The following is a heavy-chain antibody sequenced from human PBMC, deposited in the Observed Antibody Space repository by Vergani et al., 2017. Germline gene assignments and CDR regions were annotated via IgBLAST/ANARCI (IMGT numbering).Heavy chain of an antibody. D-gene: IGHD5-18*01. CDR2: ISGSGGST. CDR3: AKDGYSYGGELDY. J-gene: IGHJ4*02. CDR1: GFTFSSYA. V-gene: IGHV3-23*01. Sequence: EVQLLESGGGLVQPGGSLRLSCADSGFTFSSYAMSWVRQAPGKGLEWVSAISGSGGSTYYADSVKGRFTISRDNSKNTLYLQMNSLRAEDTAVYYCAKDGYSYGGELDYWGQGTLVTVSS.